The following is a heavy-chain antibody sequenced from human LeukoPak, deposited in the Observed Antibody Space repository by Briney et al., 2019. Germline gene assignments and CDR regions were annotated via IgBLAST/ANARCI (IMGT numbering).Heavy chain of an antibody. J-gene: IGHJ4*02. CDR2: INPNSGGT. CDR3: ARDVGMVGVPDY. Sequence: ASVKVSCKASGYTFTGYYMHWVRQAPGQGLEWMGRINPNSGGTNYAQKFQGRVTMTRDTSISTAYMELSRLRSDDTAVYYCARDVGMVGVPDYWGQGTLVTVSS. V-gene: IGHV1-2*06. CDR1: GYTFTGYY. D-gene: IGHD2-15*01.